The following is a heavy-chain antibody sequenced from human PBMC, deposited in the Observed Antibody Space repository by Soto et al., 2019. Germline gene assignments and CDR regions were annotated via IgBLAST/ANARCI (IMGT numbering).Heavy chain of an antibody. Sequence: ASVKVSCKVSGYTPAELSMHWVRQAPGKGLEWMGGFDPEDGETAYAQKFQGRVTMTEDTSTDTAYMELSSLRSEDTAVYYCTTGQRPIRFLEWLSRYYFDFWGQGTLVTVSS. CDR2: FDPEDGET. CDR1: GYTPAELS. CDR3: TTGQRPIRFLEWLSRYYFDF. V-gene: IGHV1-24*01. J-gene: IGHJ4*02. D-gene: IGHD3-3*01.